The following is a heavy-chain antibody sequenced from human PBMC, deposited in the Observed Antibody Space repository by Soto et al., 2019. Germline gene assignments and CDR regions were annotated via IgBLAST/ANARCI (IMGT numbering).Heavy chain of an antibody. V-gene: IGHV4-4*02. Sequence: SETLSLTCAVSGCSISSSHWWSWVRQPPGKGLEWIGEIYHSESTNYNPSLKRRVTISVDKSKNQFSLRLSSVTAADTAVYYCATTYTYGIDYWGQGTLVT. D-gene: IGHD2-2*02. CDR2: IYHSEST. J-gene: IGHJ4*02. CDR3: ATTYTYGIDY. CDR1: GCSISSSHW.